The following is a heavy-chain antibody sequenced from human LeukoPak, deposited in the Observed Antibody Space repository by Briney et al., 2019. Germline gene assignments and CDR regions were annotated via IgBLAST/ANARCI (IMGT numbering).Heavy chain of an antibody. J-gene: IGHJ5*02. CDR1: GFTVSNNY. CDR3: ARDPPAVALNTYA. Sequence: GGSLRLSCAAPGFTVSNNYMNWVRQAPGKGLEWVSLIYSGGETSYADSVKGRVTVSRDHSKNTLYLLMNSPSAEDTAAYYCARDPPAVALNTYAWGQGTLVIVSS. V-gene: IGHV3-66*01. CDR2: IYSGGET. D-gene: IGHD6-13*01.